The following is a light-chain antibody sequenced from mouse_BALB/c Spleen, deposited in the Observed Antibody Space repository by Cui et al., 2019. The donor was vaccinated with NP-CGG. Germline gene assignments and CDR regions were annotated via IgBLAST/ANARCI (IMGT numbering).Light chain of an antibody. Sequence: QDVVTQESAPPTSPGDKVTLTCRPSTGAVTTSNYANWVQEKPDHLFTGLIGGTNNRTPGVPARFSGSLIGDKAALTITGAQTEDEAIYFCALWYSNHWVFGGGTKLTVL. CDR3: ALWYSNHWV. J-gene: IGLJ1*01. V-gene: IGLV1*01. CDR2: GTN. CDR1: TGAVTTSNY.